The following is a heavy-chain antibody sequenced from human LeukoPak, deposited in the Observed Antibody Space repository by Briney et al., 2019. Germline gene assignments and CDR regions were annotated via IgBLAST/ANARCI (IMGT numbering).Heavy chain of an antibody. D-gene: IGHD3-3*01. CDR3: ARDFTFGAVIGWFDP. CDR1: GGTFSSYT. V-gene: IGHV1-18*01. J-gene: IGHJ5*02. Sequence: ASVKVSCKPSGGTFSSYTISWVRQAPGQGLEWMGWISAYNGNTNYAQKIQGRVTMTTDTSTSTGYMELRSLRSNDTAVYYCARDFTFGAVIGWFDPWGQGTLVTVSS. CDR2: ISAYNGNT.